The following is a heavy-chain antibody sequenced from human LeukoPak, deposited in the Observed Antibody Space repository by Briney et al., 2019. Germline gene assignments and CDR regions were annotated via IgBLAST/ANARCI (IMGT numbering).Heavy chain of an antibody. CDR2: IFSST. D-gene: IGHD4/OR15-4a*01. J-gene: IGHJ4*02. CDR1: GFTVSSNS. Sequence: GESLKISCTVSGFTVSSNSMSWVRQAPGKGLEWVSFIFSSTHYSDSVKGRFTISRDNSKNTLYLQMNSLRAEDTAVYYCARRAGAYSHPYDYWGQGTLVTVSS. V-gene: IGHV3-53*01. CDR3: ARRAGAYSHPYDY.